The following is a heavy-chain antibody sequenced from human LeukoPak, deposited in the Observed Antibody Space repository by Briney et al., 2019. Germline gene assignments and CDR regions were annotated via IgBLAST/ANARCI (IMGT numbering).Heavy chain of an antibody. D-gene: IGHD3-22*01. J-gene: IGHJ4*02. V-gene: IGHV4-38-2*02. CDR3: ARCQGSSDYLFGPFGY. CDR1: GYSISSGYY. Sequence: SETLSLTCTVSGYSISSGYYWGWIRPPPGKGLEWIGSIYHSGSTYYNPSLKSRVTISVDTSKNQFSLKLSSVTAADTAVYYCARCQGSSDYLFGPFGYWGQGTLVTVSS. CDR2: IYHSGST.